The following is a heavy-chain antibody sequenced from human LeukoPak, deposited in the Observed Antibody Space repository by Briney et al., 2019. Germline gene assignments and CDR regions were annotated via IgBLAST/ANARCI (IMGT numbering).Heavy chain of an antibody. CDR2: IIPIFGTA. Sequence: GSSVKVSSTASGGTFSSYAISWVRQAPGQGLEWMGGIIPIFGTANYAQKLQGRVTMTTDTSTSTAYMEPRSLRSDDTAVYYCARDHQIVVVVAATPRFDYWGQGTLVTVSS. CDR1: GGTFSSYA. D-gene: IGHD2-15*01. V-gene: IGHV1-69*05. J-gene: IGHJ4*02. CDR3: ARDHQIVVVVAATPRFDY.